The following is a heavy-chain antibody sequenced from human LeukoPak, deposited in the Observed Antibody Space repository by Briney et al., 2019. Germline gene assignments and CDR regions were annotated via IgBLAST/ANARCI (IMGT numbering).Heavy chain of an antibody. CDR2: ISAYNGNT. Sequence: ASVKVSCKASGYTFTSYYMHWVRQAPGQGPEWMGWISAYNGNTNYIQKFQGRVTMTTDTSTTTAYMELRSLTSDDTAVYYCARDLGLDTTMIFFDYWGQGTLVTVSS. J-gene: IGHJ4*02. CDR3: ARDLGLDTTMIFFDY. CDR1: GYTFTSYY. V-gene: IGHV1-18*04. D-gene: IGHD5-18*01.